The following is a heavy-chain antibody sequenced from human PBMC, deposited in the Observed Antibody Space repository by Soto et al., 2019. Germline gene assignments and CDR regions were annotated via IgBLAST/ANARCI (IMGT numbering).Heavy chain of an antibody. Sequence: TLRLTCTGSGGYDSTGRYSLNWIRQPPGKWLEWIGYVYHSVSTNSNPSLKSRVSMALAMSKTQVSLKLTSVTAADTAMYYCAREHAVTSKADSFDT. V-gene: IGHV4-61*01. J-gene: IGHJ3*02. CDR2: VYHSVST. CDR1: GGYDSTGRYS. CDR3: AREHAVTSKADSFDT. D-gene: IGHD4-17*01.